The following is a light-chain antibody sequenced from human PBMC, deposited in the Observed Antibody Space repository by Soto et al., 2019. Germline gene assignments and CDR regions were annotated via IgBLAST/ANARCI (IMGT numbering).Light chain of an antibody. V-gene: IGLV7-46*01. CDR2: DTS. J-gene: IGLJ7*01. CDR1: TGAVISGHY. CDR3: LLSYSGARNAV. Sequence: QAVVTQEPSLTVSPGGTVTLTCGSSTGAVISGHYPYWFQQKPGQAPRTLIYDTSNKHSWTPARFSGSLLGGKAALTLSGAQPEDEAEYYYLLSYSGARNAVFGGGTQLTVL.